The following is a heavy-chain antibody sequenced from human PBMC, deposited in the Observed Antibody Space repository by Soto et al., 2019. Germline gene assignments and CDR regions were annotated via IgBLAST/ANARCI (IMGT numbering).Heavy chain of an antibody. CDR2: ISSRSYTT. J-gene: IGHJ6*02. V-gene: IGHV3-48*02. CDR1: GFSFSTYS. CDR3: ARGGSSSDTGMDV. D-gene: IGHD6-6*01. Sequence: EVQLVESGGGLVQPGGSLRLSCAASGFSFSTYSMNWVRQAPGKGLEWVSYISSRSYTTYYVGSVKARFTISRDNAKNSLSLQMNRLRDGDTAVYYCARGGSSSDTGMDVWGQGTTVTVSS.